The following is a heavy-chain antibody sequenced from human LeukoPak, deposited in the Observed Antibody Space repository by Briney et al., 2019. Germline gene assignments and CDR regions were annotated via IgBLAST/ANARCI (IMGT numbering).Heavy chain of an antibody. D-gene: IGHD2-2*02. CDR1: GGSISSSSYY. CDR2: IYYSGST. CDR3: ARSTAYLIHYWFDP. V-gene: IGHV4-39*07. J-gene: IGHJ5*02. Sequence: SETLSLTCTVSGGSISSSSYYWGWIRQPPGKGLEWIGSIYYSGSTYYNPSLESRVTISVDTSKNQFSLKLSSVTAADTAVYYCARSTAYLIHYWFDPWGQGTLVTVSS.